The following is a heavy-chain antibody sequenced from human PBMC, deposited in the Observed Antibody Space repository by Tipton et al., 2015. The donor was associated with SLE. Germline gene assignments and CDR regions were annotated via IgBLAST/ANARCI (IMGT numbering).Heavy chain of an antibody. D-gene: IGHD3-3*01. Sequence: TLSLTCAVSGGSISSYYWSWIRQPPGKGLEWIGYIYYSGSTYYNPSLKSRVTISVDTSKNQFSLKLSSVTAADTAVYYCARAVLLRFLESWFDPWGQGTLVTVSS. CDR2: IYYSGST. CDR3: ARAVLLRFLESWFDP. CDR1: GGSISSYY. J-gene: IGHJ5*02. V-gene: IGHV4-59*04.